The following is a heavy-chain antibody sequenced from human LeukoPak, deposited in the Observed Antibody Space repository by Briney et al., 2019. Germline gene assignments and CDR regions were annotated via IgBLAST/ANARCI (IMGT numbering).Heavy chain of an antibody. CDR3: ATRLQNSSSLYGY. CDR2: INPNSGGT. Sequence: ASVKVSCKASGYTFTGYYMHWVRQAPGQGLEWMGWINPNSGGTNYAQKFQGRVTMTRGTSISTAYMELSRLRSDDTAVYYCATRLQNSSSLYGYWGQGTLVTVSS. CDR1: GYTFTGYY. D-gene: IGHD6-13*01. J-gene: IGHJ4*02. V-gene: IGHV1-2*02.